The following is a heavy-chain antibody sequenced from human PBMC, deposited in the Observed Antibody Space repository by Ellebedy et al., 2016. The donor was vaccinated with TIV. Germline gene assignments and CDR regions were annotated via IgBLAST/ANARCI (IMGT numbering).Heavy chain of an antibody. CDR3: ARTIVGATTNYFDY. J-gene: IGHJ4*02. Sequence: SETLSLXXTVSGGSISSYYWSWIRQPPGKGLEWIGYIYYSGSTYYNPSLKSRVTISVDTSKNQFSLKLSSVTAADTAVYYCARTIVGATTNYFDYWGQGTLVTVSS. CDR2: IYYSGST. CDR1: GGSISSYY. D-gene: IGHD1-26*01. V-gene: IGHV4-59*04.